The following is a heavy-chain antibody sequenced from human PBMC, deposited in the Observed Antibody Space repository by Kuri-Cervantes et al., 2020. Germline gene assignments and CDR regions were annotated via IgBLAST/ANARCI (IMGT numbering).Heavy chain of an antibody. CDR1: GFTFSSYA. V-gene: IGHV3-21*01. CDR3: ARDNAVEMYSSSWYTFDY. D-gene: IGHD6-13*01. Sequence: GGSLRLSCAASGFTFSSYAMHWVRQAPGKGLEWVSSISSSSSYIYYADSVKGRFTISRDNAKNSLYLQMNSLRAEDTAVYYCARDNAVEMYSSSWYTFDYWGQGTLVTVSS. J-gene: IGHJ4*02. CDR2: ISSSSSYI.